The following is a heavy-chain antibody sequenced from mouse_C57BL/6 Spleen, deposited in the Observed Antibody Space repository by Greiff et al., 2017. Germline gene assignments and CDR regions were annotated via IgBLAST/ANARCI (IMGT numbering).Heavy chain of an antibody. J-gene: IGHJ3*01. V-gene: IGHV3-6*01. D-gene: IGHD1-1*01. CDR1: GYSITSGYY. CDR3: ARSSSPSWFAY. CDR2: ISYDGSN. Sequence: EVQRVESGPGLVKPSQSLSLTCSVTGYSITSGYYWNWIRQFPGNKLEWMGYISYDGSNNYNPSLKNRISITRDTSKNQFFLKLNSVTTEDTATYYCARSSSPSWFAYWGQGTLVTVSA.